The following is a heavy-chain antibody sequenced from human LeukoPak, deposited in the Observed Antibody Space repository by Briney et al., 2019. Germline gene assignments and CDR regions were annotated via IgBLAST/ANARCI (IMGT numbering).Heavy chain of an antibody. CDR1: GGTFISYA. Sequence: SVRVSCEDSGGTFISYAICWVRQALGQGRGWMGGIIPIFGIANYAQKFQGRVTITADESTSTAYMELSSLRSEDTAVYYCASSPSTRGQPPRGDWYFDLWGGGTLVTVSS. CDR3: ASSPSTRGQPPRGDWYFDL. V-gene: IGHV1-69*13. J-gene: IGHJ2*01. D-gene: IGHD1-14*01. CDR2: IIPIFGIA.